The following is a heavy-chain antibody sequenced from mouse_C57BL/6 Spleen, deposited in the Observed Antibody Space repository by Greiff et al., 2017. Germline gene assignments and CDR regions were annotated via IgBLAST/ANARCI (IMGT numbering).Heavy chain of an antibody. CDR3: ARLEAQATEFAY. CDR1: GYTFTSYW. Sequence: QVQLQQPGTELVKPGASVKLSCKASGYTFTSYWMHWVKQRPGQGLEWIGNINPSNGGTNYNEKFKSKATLTVDKSSSPAYMQRSSLTSEDSAVYYCARLEAQATEFAYWGQGTLVTVSA. CDR2: INPSNGGT. D-gene: IGHD3-2*02. V-gene: IGHV1-53*01. J-gene: IGHJ3*01.